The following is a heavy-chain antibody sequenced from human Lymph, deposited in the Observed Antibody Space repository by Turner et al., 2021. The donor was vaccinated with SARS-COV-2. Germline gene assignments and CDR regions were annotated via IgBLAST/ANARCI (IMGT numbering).Heavy chain of an antibody. Sequence: EVQLVESGGGLIQPGGSLILSCAASEFTVSSNYMSWVRQAPGKGLEWVSIIYSGCSTYYADSVKSRFTISRDNSKNTLYLQMNSLRAEDTAVYYCARVLPYGDYFDYWGQGTLVTVSS. D-gene: IGHD4-17*01. J-gene: IGHJ4*02. V-gene: IGHV3-53*01. CDR2: IYSGCST. CDR1: EFTVSSNY. CDR3: ARVLPYGDYFDY.